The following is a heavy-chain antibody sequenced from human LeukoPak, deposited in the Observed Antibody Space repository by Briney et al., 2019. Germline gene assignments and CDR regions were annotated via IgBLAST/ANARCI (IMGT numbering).Heavy chain of an antibody. D-gene: IGHD2-8*01. Sequence: ASVKVSCKASGYTFTNYYIHWVRQAPGQGLEWMGIINPSGSSTSYAQKFQGRVTMTRDAPTSTVYMELSSLRSEDTAVYYCAGGTTNTKGAFDMWGQGTMVTASS. CDR3: AGGTTNTKGAFDM. J-gene: IGHJ3*02. V-gene: IGHV1-46*01. CDR2: INPSGSST. CDR1: GYTFTNYY.